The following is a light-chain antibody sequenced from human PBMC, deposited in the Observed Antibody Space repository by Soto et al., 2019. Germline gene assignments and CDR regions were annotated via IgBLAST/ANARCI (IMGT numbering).Light chain of an antibody. J-gene: IGLJ2*01. CDR2: AVY. V-gene: IGLV2-8*01. CDR1: SSDVGGYNY. Sequence: QSALTQPPSASGSPGQSVTISCTGTSSDVGGYNYVSWYQHHPGKAPKLMLYAVYKRPSGVPDRFSGSKSGNTASLTVSGLQAEDEADYYCSSYAGSDNVVFGGGTKLTVL. CDR3: SSYAGSDNVV.